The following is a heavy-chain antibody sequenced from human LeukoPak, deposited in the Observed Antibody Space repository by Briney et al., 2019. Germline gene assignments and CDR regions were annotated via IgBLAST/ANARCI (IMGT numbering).Heavy chain of an antibody. D-gene: IGHD6-19*01. CDR3: ARGTQWLDSDAFDI. J-gene: IGHJ3*02. CDR1: GGSFSGYY. CDR2: INHSGST. V-gene: IGHV4-34*01. Sequence: SETLSLTCAVYGGSFSGYYWSWIRQPPGKGLEWIGEINHSGSTNYNPSLKSRVTISVDTSKNQFSLKLSSVTAADTAVYYCARGTQWLDSDAFDIWGQGTMVTVSS.